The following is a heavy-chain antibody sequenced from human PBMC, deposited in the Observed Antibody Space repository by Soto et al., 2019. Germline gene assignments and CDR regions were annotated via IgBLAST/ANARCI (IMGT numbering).Heavy chain of an antibody. CDR1: GGSLSNYG. D-gene: IGHD3-22*01. CDR3: ARGDATKIVVTTYYAMDV. Sequence: QVQLVQSGAEVKKPGSSVKVSCKASGGSLSNYGISWVRQAPGQRLEWMGAIIPVFGTPNYAQKFQDRVTITADESTTTVYMEARSLTSEDTAVYYCARGDATKIVVTTYYAMDVWGQGTTVTVSS. CDR2: IIPVFGTP. J-gene: IGHJ6*02. V-gene: IGHV1-69*12.